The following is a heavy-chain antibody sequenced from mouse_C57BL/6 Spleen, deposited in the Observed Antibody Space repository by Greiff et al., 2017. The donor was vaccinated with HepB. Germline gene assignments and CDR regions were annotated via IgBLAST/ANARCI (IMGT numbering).Heavy chain of an antibody. CDR1: GYSITSGYY. Sequence: EVQLVESGPGLVKPSQSLSLTCSVTGYSITSGYYWNWIRQFPGNKLEWMGYISYDGSNNYNPSLKNRISITRDTSKNQFFLKLNSVTTEDTATYYCARHYYEEAMDYWGQGTSVTVSS. J-gene: IGHJ4*01. V-gene: IGHV3-6*01. CDR3: ARHYYEEAMDY. CDR2: ISYDGSN. D-gene: IGHD2-4*01.